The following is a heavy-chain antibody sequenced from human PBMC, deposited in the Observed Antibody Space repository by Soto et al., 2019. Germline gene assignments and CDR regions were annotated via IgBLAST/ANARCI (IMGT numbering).Heavy chain of an antibody. CDR1: GFTFSSYG. CDR2: IWYDGSNK. Sequence: EGSLRLSCAASGFTFSSYGMHWVRQAPGKGLEWVAVIWYDGSNKYYADSVKGRFTISRDNSKNTLYLQMNSLRAEDTAVYYCARDLRYYYDSSGFLDVSGPGTMHTV. J-gene: IGHJ6*02. D-gene: IGHD3-22*01. CDR3: ARDLRYYYDSSGFLDV. V-gene: IGHV3-33*01.